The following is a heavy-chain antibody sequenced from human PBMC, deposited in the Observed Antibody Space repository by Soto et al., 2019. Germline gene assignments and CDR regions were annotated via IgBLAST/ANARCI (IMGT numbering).Heavy chain of an antibody. J-gene: IGHJ4*02. Sequence: EVQLLESGGGLVQPGGSLRLSCAASGFTFSSYAMSWVRQAPGKGLEWVSAISGTGDSTYYADSVKGRFTISRDNSKNTLDLQINSLRAEDTAVYYCAKDRHSSGYDYRHYWGQGTLVTVSS. CDR2: ISGTGDST. V-gene: IGHV3-23*01. CDR3: AKDRHSSGYDYRHY. CDR1: GFTFSSYA. D-gene: IGHD3-22*01.